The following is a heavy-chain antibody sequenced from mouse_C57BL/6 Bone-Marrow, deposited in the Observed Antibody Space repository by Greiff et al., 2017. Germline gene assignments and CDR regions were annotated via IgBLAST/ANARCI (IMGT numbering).Heavy chain of an antibody. CDR1: GYAFSGYW. J-gene: IGHJ4*01. CDR3: ATYYYGTQDAMDY. D-gene: IGHD1-1*01. CDR2: IYPGDGDT. Sequence: VQLKESGAELVKPGASVKISCKASGYAFSGYWMNWVKQRPGKGLEWIGQIYPGDGDTNYNGKFKGKATLTADKSSSTAYMQLSSLTSEDSAVYFCATYYYGTQDAMDYWGQGTSVTGSS. V-gene: IGHV1-80*01.